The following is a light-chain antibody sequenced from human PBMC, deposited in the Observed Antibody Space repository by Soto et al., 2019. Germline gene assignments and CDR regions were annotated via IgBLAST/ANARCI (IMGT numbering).Light chain of an antibody. V-gene: IGLV2-23*01. CDR2: EGS. CDR3: CSYPGSSTFV. Sequence: QSALTQPASVSGSPGQSITIYCTGTSSDVGSYNLVSWYQQHPGKAPKLMIYEGSKRPSGVSNRFSGSKSGNTASLTISGLQAEDEADYYCCSYPGSSTFVFGTGTKLTVL. J-gene: IGLJ1*01. CDR1: SSDVGSYNL.